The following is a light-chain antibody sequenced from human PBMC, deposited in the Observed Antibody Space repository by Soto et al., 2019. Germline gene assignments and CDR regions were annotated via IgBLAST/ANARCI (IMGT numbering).Light chain of an antibody. CDR2: ENY. CDR1: SGSVASSY. CDR3: QSFHNSIVI. V-gene: IGLV6-57*03. J-gene: IGLJ2*01. Sequence: NFMLTQPHSVSESPGKTITISCTRSSGSVASSYVQWFQQRPGSAPTTVIYENYQRPSGVPDRFSGSIDSSSNSASLTISGLKTEDEADYYCQSFHNSIVIFGGGTKLTVL.